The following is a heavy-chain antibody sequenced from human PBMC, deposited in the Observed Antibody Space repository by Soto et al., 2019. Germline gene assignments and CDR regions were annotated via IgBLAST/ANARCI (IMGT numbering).Heavy chain of an antibody. Sequence: ASVKVSCKASGGTFSSYAISWVRQAPGQGLEWMGTINPSGGHTTYAQKFLGRVTMTRDTSTSTLYMEVTRLRSEDTAVYYCARGGHVLVVTAAFDYWGQGPLVTVPS. J-gene: IGHJ4*02. D-gene: IGHD2-21*02. CDR1: GGTFSSYA. CDR2: INPSGGHT. CDR3: ARGGHVLVVTAAFDY. V-gene: IGHV1-46*03.